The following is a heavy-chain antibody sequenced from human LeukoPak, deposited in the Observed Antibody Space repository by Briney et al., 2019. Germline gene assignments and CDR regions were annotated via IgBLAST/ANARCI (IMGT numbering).Heavy chain of an antibody. CDR1: GFNFRSYG. Sequence: GGSLRLSCAASGFNFRSYGMHWVRQAPGKGLEGVAVIWYDGSKKYYADSVKGRLTISRDNSKNPLYLQMNSLRVEDTAVYYCARGYASESAALDVWGQGTMVTVSS. CDR3: ARGYASESAALDV. J-gene: IGHJ3*01. V-gene: IGHV3-33*01. CDR2: IWYDGSKK. D-gene: IGHD3-10*01.